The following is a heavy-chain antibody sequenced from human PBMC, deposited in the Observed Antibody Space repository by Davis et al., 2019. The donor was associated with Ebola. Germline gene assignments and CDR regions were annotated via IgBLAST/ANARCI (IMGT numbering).Heavy chain of an antibody. CDR1: GYTFTDYW. V-gene: IGHV5-51*01. D-gene: IGHD2-2*03. CDR2: MHPRNSDT. Sequence: GESLKISCKASGYTFTDYWIGWVRQMPGKGLEWMGLMHPRNSDTRYSPSFLGQVTISADKSTSTTYLQWSSLKDSDTAMYYCARPALDQHYYYYMDVWGKGTTVTVS. J-gene: IGHJ6*03. CDR3: ARPALDQHYYYYMDV.